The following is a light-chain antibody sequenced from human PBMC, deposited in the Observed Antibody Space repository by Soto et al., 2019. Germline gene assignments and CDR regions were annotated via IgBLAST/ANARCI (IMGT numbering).Light chain of an antibody. J-gene: IGKJ1*01. CDR1: QFIGDN. V-gene: IGKV3-15*01. CDR2: GAA. Sequence: DIVMTQSPATLSVSPGDRAILSCRASQFIGDNLAWYQQKSGQAPRLLIYGAATRATAIPARFSGSRSGTELTPTISGLQSEDVAIYYCKQYSNWPPWTFGQGTRVDI. CDR3: KQYSNWPPWT.